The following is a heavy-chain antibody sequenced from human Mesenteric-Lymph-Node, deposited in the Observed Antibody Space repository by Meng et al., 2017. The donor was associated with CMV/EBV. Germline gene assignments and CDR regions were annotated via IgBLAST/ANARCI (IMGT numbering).Heavy chain of an antibody. CDR1: GNDFTTYW. V-gene: IGHV5-51*01. J-gene: IGHJ4*02. CDR2: SYADDSET. CDR3: ASARRAGWPQGYYFDS. Sequence: GESLKISCQASGNDFTTYWIGWVRQMPGKGLEWMGMSYADDSETRYSPSFQGQVSISVDKSINTAHLRWSSLQASDTAIYYCASARRAGWPQGYYFDSWGQGTLVTVSS. D-gene: IGHD5-24*01.